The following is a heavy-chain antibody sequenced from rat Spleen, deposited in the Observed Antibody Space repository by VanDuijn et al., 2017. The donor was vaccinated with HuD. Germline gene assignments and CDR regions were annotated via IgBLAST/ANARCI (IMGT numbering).Heavy chain of an antibody. CDR1: DYSITSNY. J-gene: IGHJ2*01. CDR3: ARYEVMYTTDYYYGDYFDY. D-gene: IGHD1-6*01. V-gene: IGHV3-1*01. Sequence: EVQLQESGPGLVKPSQSLSLTCSVTDYSITSNYWGWIRKFPGNKMEWIGHISYSGSTSYNPSLKSRISITRDTSKNQFFLQLNSVTTEDTATYYCARYEVMYTTDYYYGDYFDYWGQGVMVTVSS. CDR2: ISYSGST.